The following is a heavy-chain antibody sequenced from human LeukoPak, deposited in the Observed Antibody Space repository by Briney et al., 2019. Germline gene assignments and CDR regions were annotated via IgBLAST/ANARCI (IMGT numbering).Heavy chain of an antibody. CDR2: ISSSGSTI. V-gene: IGHV3-48*03. J-gene: IGHJ4*02. Sequence: GGSLRLSCAASRFTFSSYEMNWVRQAPGKGLEWVSYISSSGSTIYYADSVKGRFTISRDNAKNSLYLQMNSLRAEDTAVYYCARTLRSKITMTHGPSWGQGTLVTVSS. D-gene: IGHD3-22*01. CDR3: ARTLRSKITMTHGPS. CDR1: RFTFSSYE.